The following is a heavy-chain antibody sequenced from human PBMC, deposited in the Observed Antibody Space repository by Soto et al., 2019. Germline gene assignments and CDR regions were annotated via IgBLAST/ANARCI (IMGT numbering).Heavy chain of an antibody. J-gene: IGHJ4*02. CDR3: ARGWFGEFVDYFDF. CDR1: GYTFTSYA. V-gene: IGHV1-18*01. CDR2: ISAYNGNT. D-gene: IGHD3-10*01. Sequence: ASVKVSCKASGYTFTSYAISWVRQAPGQVLEWMGWISAYNGNTNYAQKLQGRVTMTTDTSTSTAYMELRSLRSDDTAVYYCARGWFGEFVDYFDFWGQGTLVTVSS.